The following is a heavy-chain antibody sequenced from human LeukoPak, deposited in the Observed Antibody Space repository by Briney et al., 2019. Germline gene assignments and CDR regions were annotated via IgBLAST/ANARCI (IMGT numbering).Heavy chain of an antibody. J-gene: IGHJ4*02. V-gene: IGHV3-7*01. CDR1: GFTLSDVW. CDR2: IRQDGSEI. CDR3: ARGSRLHFYGRTQEHFDT. D-gene: IGHD3-10*01. Sequence: PGGSLRLSCAASGFTLSDVWMSWVRQAPGKGLARVANIRQDGSEIHYMDSVKGRFTVSRDNAKNSLYLQMNNLRADDTAVYYCARGSRLHFYGRTQEHFDTWGLGTLVTVSS.